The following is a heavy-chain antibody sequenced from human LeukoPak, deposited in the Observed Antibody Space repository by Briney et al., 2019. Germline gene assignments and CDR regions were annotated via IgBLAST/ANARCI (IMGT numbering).Heavy chain of an antibody. Sequence: GSLRLSCAASGFTFSSYGMHWVRQAPGKGLGWVAFIRYDGSNKYYADSVKGRFTISRDNSKNTLYLQINSLRAEDTAVYYCAKSGGKAVDYFDYWGQGTLVTVSS. CDR3: AKSGGKAVDYFDY. J-gene: IGHJ4*02. CDR1: GFTFSSYG. D-gene: IGHD6-19*01. CDR2: IRYDGSNK. V-gene: IGHV3-30*02.